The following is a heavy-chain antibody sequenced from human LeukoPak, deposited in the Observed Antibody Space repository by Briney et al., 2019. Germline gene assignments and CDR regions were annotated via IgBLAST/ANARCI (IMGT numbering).Heavy chain of an antibody. Sequence: SETLSLTCTVSGGSISSGSYYWSWIRQPAGKGLEWIGRIYTSGSTNYNHSLKSRVTISVDTSKNQFSLKLSSVTAADTAVYYCARDFSYYYGSGSKLFDYWGQGTLVTVSS. V-gene: IGHV4-61*02. CDR3: ARDFSYYYGSGSKLFDY. J-gene: IGHJ4*02. D-gene: IGHD3-10*01. CDR2: IYTSGST. CDR1: GGSISSGSYY.